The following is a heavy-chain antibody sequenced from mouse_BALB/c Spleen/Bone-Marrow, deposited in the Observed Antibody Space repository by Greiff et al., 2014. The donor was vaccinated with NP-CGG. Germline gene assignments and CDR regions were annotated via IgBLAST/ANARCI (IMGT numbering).Heavy chain of an antibody. D-gene: IGHD4-1*01. CDR2: IYPGDGDT. CDR3: TRVRNWADY. V-gene: IGHV1-80*01. CDR1: GYAFSSYW. J-gene: IGHJ2*01. Sequence: VQLQQSGAELVRPGSSVKISCKASGYAFSSYWMNWVKQRPGQGLEWIGQIYPGDGDTNYNGKFKGKATLTADKSSSIAYMQLSSLTSEDSAVYFCTRVRNWADYWGQGTTLTVSS.